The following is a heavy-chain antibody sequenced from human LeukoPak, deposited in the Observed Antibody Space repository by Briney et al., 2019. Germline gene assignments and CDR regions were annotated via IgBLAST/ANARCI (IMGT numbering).Heavy chain of an antibody. J-gene: IGHJ3*02. V-gene: IGHV3-21*01. Sequence: PGGSLRLSCAASGFTFSPYSMNWVRQAPGKGLEWVSSISTSNRYMDYADSVKGRFTISRDNANNSLHLQMNSLTAEDTAIYYCARASLAVNDAFDIWGQGTMVTVSS. CDR2: ISTSNRYM. D-gene: IGHD4-11*01. CDR1: GFTFSPYS. CDR3: ARASLAVNDAFDI.